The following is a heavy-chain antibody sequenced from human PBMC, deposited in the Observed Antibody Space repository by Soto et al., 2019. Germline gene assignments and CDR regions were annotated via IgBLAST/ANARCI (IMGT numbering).Heavy chain of an antibody. Sequence: SETLSLTCAVYGGSFSGYYWSWIRQPPGKGLEWIGEINHSGSTNYNPSLKSRVTISVDTSKNQFSLKLSSVTAADTAVYYCAREYSSSWGGGGNWFDPWGQGTLVTVSS. CDR2: INHSGST. CDR3: AREYSSSWGGGGNWFDP. V-gene: IGHV4-34*01. J-gene: IGHJ5*02. CDR1: GGSFSGYY. D-gene: IGHD6-6*01.